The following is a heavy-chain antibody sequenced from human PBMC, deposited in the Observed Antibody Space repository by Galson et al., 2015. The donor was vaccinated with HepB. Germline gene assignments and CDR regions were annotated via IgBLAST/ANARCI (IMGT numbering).Heavy chain of an antibody. V-gene: IGHV3-21*01. CDR3: ARVPRDTMVRGVIINHGVDV. Sequence: SLRLSCAASGFTFSSYSMNWVRQAPGKGLEWVSSISSSSSYIYYADSVKGRFTISRDNAKNSLYLQMNSLRAEDTAVYYCARVPRDTMVRGVIINHGVDVWGQGTTVTVSS. D-gene: IGHD3-10*01. J-gene: IGHJ6*02. CDR1: GFTFSSYS. CDR2: ISSSSSYI.